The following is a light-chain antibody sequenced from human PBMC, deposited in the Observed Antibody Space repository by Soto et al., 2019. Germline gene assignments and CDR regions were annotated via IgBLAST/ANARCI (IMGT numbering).Light chain of an antibody. V-gene: IGLV4-69*01. Sequence: QPVLTQSPSASASLGASVKLTCTLSSGHSTYAIAWHQQQPEKGPRYLMKLNSDGSHYKGDGIPDRFSGSTSGAERYLTISSLQSEDEADYYCQTWGPVFQVFGGGTKLTVL. CDR3: QTWGPVFQV. J-gene: IGLJ3*02. CDR2: LNSDGSH. CDR1: SGHSTYA.